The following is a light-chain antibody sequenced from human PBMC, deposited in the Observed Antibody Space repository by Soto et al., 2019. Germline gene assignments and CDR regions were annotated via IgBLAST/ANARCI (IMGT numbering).Light chain of an antibody. CDR1: SSDVGGYKY. J-gene: IGLJ1*01. CDR3: SSYTSSSTPYV. Sequence: VLTQPASVSGSPGQSITISCTGTSSDVGGYKYVSWYQQHPGKAPKLMIYEVSNRPSGVSNRFSGSKSGNTASLTISGLQAEDEADYYCSSYTSSSTPYVFGTGTKVTVL. V-gene: IGLV2-14*01. CDR2: EVS.